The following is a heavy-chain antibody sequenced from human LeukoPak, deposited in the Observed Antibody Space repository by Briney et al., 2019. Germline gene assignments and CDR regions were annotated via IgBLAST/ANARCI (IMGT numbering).Heavy chain of an antibody. D-gene: IGHD2-15*01. V-gene: IGHV3-30-3*01. Sequence: GGSLRLSCAASGFTFSSYAMHWVRQAPGKGLEWVAVISYDGSNKYYADSVKGRFTISRDNSKNTLYLQMNSLRAEDTAVYYCARDAFLCSCGSCYFYYYYYGMDVWGQGTTVTVSS. J-gene: IGHJ6*02. CDR2: ISYDGSNK. CDR3: ARDAFLCSCGSCYFYYYYYGMDV. CDR1: GFTFSSYA.